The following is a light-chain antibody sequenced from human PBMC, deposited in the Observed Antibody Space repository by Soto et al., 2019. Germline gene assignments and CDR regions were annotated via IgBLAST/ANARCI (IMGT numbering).Light chain of an antibody. Sequence: DIVITQSPATLAVSPGDTATLSCRASQSLGGNLAWYQQKPGQAPRLLIFRASSRATGVPARFSASGSGTEFTLTISGLQSEDFAVYYCQQYNNWPPWTFGPGTKVDIK. CDR2: RAS. V-gene: IGKV3-15*01. CDR1: QSLGGN. J-gene: IGKJ1*01. CDR3: QQYNNWPPWT.